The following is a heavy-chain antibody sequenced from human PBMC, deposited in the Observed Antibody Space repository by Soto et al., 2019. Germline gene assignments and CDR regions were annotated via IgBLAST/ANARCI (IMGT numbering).Heavy chain of an antibody. Sequence: ASVKVSFKASGYTFTSYYMHWVRQAPGQGLEWMGIINPSGGSTSYAQKFQGRVTMTGDTSTSTVYMELSSLRSEDTAVYYCARVPGPYYDFWSGPGGWFDPWGQGTLVTVSS. V-gene: IGHV1-46*01. CDR3: ARVPGPYYDFWSGPGGWFDP. J-gene: IGHJ5*02. CDR2: INPSGGST. CDR1: GYTFTSYY. D-gene: IGHD3-3*01.